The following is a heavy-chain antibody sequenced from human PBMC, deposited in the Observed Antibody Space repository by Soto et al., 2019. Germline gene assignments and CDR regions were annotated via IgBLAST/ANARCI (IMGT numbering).Heavy chain of an antibody. CDR2: ISGSGGST. Sequence: PGGSLRLSCAASGFTFSSYAMSWVRQAPGKGLEWVSAISGSGGSTYYADSVKGRFTISRDNSKNTLYLQMNSLRAEDTAVYYCAKAPSTGTKWTYYYYYYYMDVWGKGTTVTVSS. J-gene: IGHJ6*03. CDR3: AKAPSTGTKWTYYYYYYYMDV. D-gene: IGHD1-1*01. V-gene: IGHV3-23*01. CDR1: GFTFSSYA.